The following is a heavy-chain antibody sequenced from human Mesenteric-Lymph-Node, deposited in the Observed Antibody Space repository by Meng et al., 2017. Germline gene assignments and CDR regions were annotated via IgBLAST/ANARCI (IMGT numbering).Heavy chain of an antibody. CDR1: GYSFTSYW. D-gene: IGHD4-17*01. CDR2: IYPGDSDT. Sequence: GESLKISCKGSGYSFTSYWIGWVRQMPGKGLEWMGIIYPGDSDTRYSPSFQGQVTISADKSISTAYLQWSSLKASDTAMYYCARSTTVTSGAYELDYWGQGTLVTVSS. CDR3: ARSTTVTSGAYELDY. V-gene: IGHV5-51*01. J-gene: IGHJ4*02.